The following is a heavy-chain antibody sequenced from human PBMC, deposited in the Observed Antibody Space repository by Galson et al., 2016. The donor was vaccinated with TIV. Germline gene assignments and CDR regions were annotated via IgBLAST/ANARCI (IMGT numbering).Heavy chain of an antibody. J-gene: IGHJ6*02. Sequence: SVKVSCKAFGYTFRSYGVSWVRQAPGQGLEWMGWISAYTGNTNFAQKFHGRVTMTTDSSTSTAYMELRTLRSDDTAVYFCVRALVQGVVSQYYGMDVWGQGTTVTVSS. CDR1: GYTFRSYG. CDR3: VRALVQGVVSQYYGMDV. V-gene: IGHV1-18*01. D-gene: IGHD3-10*01. CDR2: ISAYTGNT.